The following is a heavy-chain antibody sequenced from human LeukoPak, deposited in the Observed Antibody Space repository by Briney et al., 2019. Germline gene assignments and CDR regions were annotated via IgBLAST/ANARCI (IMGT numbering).Heavy chain of an antibody. CDR1: GYSFTSYW. V-gene: IGHV5-51*01. CDR2: IYPGDSDT. CDR3: ASPPTRECSSISCPLSY. D-gene: IGHD2-2*01. Sequence: GESLKISFQGSGYSFTSYWIAWVRPMPGKGLEWMGIIYPGDSDTRYSPSFQGQVTISVDKSVSAAYLQWSSLKAPDTAMYYCASPPTRECSSISCPLSYWGQGTLVTVSS. J-gene: IGHJ4*02.